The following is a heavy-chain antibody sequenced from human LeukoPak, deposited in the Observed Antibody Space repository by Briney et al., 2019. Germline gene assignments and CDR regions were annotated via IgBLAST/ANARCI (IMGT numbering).Heavy chain of an antibody. J-gene: IGHJ4*02. CDR2: ISYHGSDQ. Sequence: GGSLRLSCAASGFTFSSCTMSWVRQAPGKGLDWVAVISYHGSDQYYADSVKGRFTISRDYSKNTLYLQMNSLRTEDTAVYYCVRQDCSGGSCYLDYWGQGTLVTVSS. CDR1: GFTFSSCT. CDR3: VRQDCSGGSCYLDY. D-gene: IGHD2-15*01. V-gene: IGHV3-30*04.